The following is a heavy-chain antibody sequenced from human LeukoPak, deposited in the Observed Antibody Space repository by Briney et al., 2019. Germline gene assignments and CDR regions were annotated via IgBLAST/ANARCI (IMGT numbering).Heavy chain of an antibody. CDR2: INHSGST. V-gene: IGHV4-34*01. CDR3: ARDLRYYGSGSYQGGFDY. CDR1: GGSFSGYY. Sequence: PSETLSLTCAVYGGSFSGYYWSWLRQPPGKGLEWIGEINHSGSTNYNPSLKSRVTISVDTSKNQFSLKLSSVTAADTAVYYCARDLRYYGSGSYQGGFDYWGQGTLVTVSS. J-gene: IGHJ4*02. D-gene: IGHD3-10*01.